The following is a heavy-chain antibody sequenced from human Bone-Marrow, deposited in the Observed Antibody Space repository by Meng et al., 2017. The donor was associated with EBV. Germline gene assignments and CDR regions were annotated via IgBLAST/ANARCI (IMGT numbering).Heavy chain of an antibody. J-gene: IGHJ4*02. Sequence: AARSVRLARPLTRARPTSGIIFSIYTLSLVPQTPGKALECVYVSSGRGGSPYYSDSVKGRFTITTDKSKNTVSLQMNSLRAEDTAVYYCAKAFESVVVISYFDSWGQGTLVTVSS. CDR3: AKAFESVVVISYFDS. V-gene: IGHV3-23*01. CDR1: GIIFSIYT. D-gene: IGHD3-22*01. CDR2: SSGRGGSP.